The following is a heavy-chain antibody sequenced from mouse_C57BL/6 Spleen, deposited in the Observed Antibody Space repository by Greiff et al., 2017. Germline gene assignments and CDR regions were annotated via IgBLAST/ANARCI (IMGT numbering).Heavy chain of an antibody. V-gene: IGHV5-16*01. CDR1: GFTFSDYY. D-gene: IGHD2-3*01. Sequence: EVMLVESEGGLVQPGSSMKLSCTASGFTFSDYYMAWVRQVPEKGLEWVANINYDGSSTYYLDSLKSRFIISRYNAKNILYLQMSSLKSEDTATYYCARDQVNGYYPGYFDYWGQGTTLTVSS. CDR2: INYDGSST. CDR3: ARDQVNGYYPGYFDY. J-gene: IGHJ2*01.